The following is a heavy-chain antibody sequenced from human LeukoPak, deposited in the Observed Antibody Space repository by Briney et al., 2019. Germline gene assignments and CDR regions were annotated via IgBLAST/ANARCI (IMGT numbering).Heavy chain of an antibody. D-gene: IGHD3-3*01. CDR3: AKASGLRFLEWLSYFDY. Sequence: PGGSLRLSCAASGFTFSSYAMSWVRQAPGKGLEWVSAISGSGGSTYYADSVKGRFTIPRDNSKNTLYLQMNSLRAEDTAVYYCAKASGLRFLEWLSYFDYWGQGTLVTVSS. CDR1: GFTFSSYA. J-gene: IGHJ4*02. CDR2: ISGSGGST. V-gene: IGHV3-23*01.